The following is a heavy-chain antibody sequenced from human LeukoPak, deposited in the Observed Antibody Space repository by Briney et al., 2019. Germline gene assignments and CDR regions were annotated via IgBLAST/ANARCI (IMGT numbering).Heavy chain of an antibody. Sequence: PGGSLRLSCAASGFTFSSYSMNWVRQAPGKGLEWVSYISSSSSTIYYADSLKGRFTISRDNAKNSLYLQMNSLRAEDTAVYYCASIAARSPLDYWGQGTLVTVSS. CDR2: ISSSSSTI. D-gene: IGHD6-6*01. CDR1: GFTFSSYS. V-gene: IGHV3-48*01. CDR3: ASIAARSPLDY. J-gene: IGHJ4*02.